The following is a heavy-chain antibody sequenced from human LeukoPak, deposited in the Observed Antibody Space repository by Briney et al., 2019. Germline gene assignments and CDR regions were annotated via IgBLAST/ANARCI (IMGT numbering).Heavy chain of an antibody. CDR3: ARRGSGWENYYYGMDV. J-gene: IGHJ6*02. CDR2: IYYSGST. V-gene: IGHV4-39*01. D-gene: IGHD6-19*01. CDR1: GGSISSSSYY. Sequence: SETLSLTCTVSGGSISSSSYYWGWIRQPPGKGLEWIGSIYYSGSTYYNPSLKSRVTISVDMSKNQFSLKLSSVTAADTAVYYCARRGSGWENYYYGMDVWGQGTTVTVSS.